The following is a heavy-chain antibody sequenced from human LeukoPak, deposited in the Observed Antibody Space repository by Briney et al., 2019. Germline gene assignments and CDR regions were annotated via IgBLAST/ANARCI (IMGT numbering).Heavy chain of an antibody. D-gene: IGHD2-2*01. CDR1: GYSFTNYW. CDR3: ARLYCSSTSCYHIDY. V-gene: IGHV5-51*01. Sequence: GESLKISCKGSGYSFTNYWIVWVRQMPGKGLECMGIIYPSDSDIRYNPSFQGQVTMSADKSVSTAYLQWTSLRAWDTAMYYCARLYCSSTSCYHIDYWGQGTLVTVSS. J-gene: IGHJ4*02. CDR2: IYPSDSDI.